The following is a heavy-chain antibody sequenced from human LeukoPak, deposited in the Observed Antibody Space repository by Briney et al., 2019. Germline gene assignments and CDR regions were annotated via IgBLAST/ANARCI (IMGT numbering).Heavy chain of an antibody. CDR2: ISYSGST. CDR3: ARVQTPLGELSFSGFNYFDY. CDR1: GGSISSGDYY. J-gene: IGHJ4*02. Sequence: PSETLSLTCTVSGGSISSGDYYWSWIRQPAGKGLEWIGYISYSGSTNYNPSLKSRVTISIDTSKNLFSLKLSSVTAADTAVYYCARVQTPLGELSFSGFNYFDYWGQGTLVTVSS. D-gene: IGHD3-16*02. V-gene: IGHV4-61*10.